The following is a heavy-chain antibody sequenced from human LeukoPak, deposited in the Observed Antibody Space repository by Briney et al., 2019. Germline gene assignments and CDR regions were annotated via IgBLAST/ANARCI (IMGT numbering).Heavy chain of an antibody. CDR2: IKQDGSDR. CDR1: GFTLRNYW. Sequence: GGSLRLSCAASGFTLRNYWMSWVRQAPGTGLEWVANIKQDGSDRNYVTSVRGRFTISRDNAVSSLYLQMNSLRVEDTAVYYCVRNLAVAGTCFDSWGQGTLVTVSS. V-gene: IGHV3-7*03. J-gene: IGHJ4*02. D-gene: IGHD6-19*01. CDR3: VRNLAVAGTCFDS.